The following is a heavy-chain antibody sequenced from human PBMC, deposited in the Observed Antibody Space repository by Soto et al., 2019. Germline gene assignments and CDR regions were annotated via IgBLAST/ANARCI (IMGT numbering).Heavy chain of an antibody. D-gene: IGHD1-1*01. Sequence: SGPLSLTCSVSGGSISTVGHYWTWIRQPPGKGLEWIGSIYHTGSTYYSKSLRSRLTMSVDTSKSQFSLRLSSVTAADTAVYYCARATGTLRSRNCDYWGQGSLVTVSS. J-gene: IGHJ4*02. V-gene: IGHV4-31*03. CDR2: IYHTGST. CDR1: GGSISTVGHY. CDR3: ARATGTLRSRNCDY.